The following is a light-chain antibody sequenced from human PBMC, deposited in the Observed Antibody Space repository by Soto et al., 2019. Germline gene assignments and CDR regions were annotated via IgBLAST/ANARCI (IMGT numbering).Light chain of an antibody. CDR2: EVT. J-gene: IGLJ1*01. V-gene: IGLV2-8*01. CDR3: SSYAGSNYPYV. CDR1: SGDVGAYDY. Sequence: QSALTQPPSASGSPGQSVTISCTGTSGDVGAYDYVSWYQQHPGKAPKLLIYEVTQRPLGVPDRFSGSKSGNAASLTVSGLQAEDEADYYCSSYAGSNYPYVFGTGTKVTVL.